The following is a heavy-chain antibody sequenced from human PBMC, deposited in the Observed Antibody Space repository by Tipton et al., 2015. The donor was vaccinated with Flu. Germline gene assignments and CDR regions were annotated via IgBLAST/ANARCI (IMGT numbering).Heavy chain of an antibody. CDR3: ARGIGQDLYYYYGMDV. Sequence: TLSLTCTVSGGSISSYYWGWIRQPPGKGLEWIGYIYYSGSTNYNPSLKSRVTISVDTSKNQFSLKLSSVTAADTAVYYCARGIGQDLYYYYGMDVWGQGTTVTVSS. CDR1: GGSISSYY. J-gene: IGHJ6*02. D-gene: IGHD2-15*01. CDR2: IYYSGST. V-gene: IGHV4-59*01.